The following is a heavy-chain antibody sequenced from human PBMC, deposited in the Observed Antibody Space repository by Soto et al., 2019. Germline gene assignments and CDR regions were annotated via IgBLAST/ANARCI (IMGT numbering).Heavy chain of an antibody. Sequence: SETLSLTCTVSGGSISSGDDYWSWIRQHPGKGLEWIGYIYYSGSTYYNPSLKSRVTISVDTSKNQFSLKLSSVTAADTAVYYCAREPIGYCRGGSCFHDRMDVWGQGTAVTVYS. CDR3: AREPIGYCRGGSCFHDRMDV. V-gene: IGHV4-30-4*08. D-gene: IGHD2-15*01. J-gene: IGHJ6*02. CDR1: GGSISSGDDY. CDR2: IYYSGST.